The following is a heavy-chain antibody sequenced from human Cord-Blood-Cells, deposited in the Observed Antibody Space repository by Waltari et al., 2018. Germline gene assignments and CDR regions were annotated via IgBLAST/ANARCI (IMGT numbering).Heavy chain of an antibody. CDR1: GYTFTSYG. D-gene: IGHD1-26*01. J-gene: IGHJ3*02. Sequence: QVQLVQSGAEVKKPGASVKVSCKASGYTFTSYGISWVRQAPGQGLEWMGWISADNGNTNYAQKLQGRVTLTTDTSASTASMELRSLRSDDTAVCYGARVGATTAFDIWGQGTMVTVSS. V-gene: IGHV1-18*01. CDR2: ISADNGNT. CDR3: ARVGATTAFDI.